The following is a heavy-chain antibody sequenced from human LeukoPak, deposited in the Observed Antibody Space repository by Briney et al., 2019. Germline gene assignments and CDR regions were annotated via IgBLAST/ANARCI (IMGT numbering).Heavy chain of an antibody. V-gene: IGHV4-59*01. CDR1: GGSFSTYY. Sequence: SETLSLTCTVSGGSFSTYYWSWIRQPPGKGLEWIGYIYHSGSTNYNPSLKSRVTISVDTSQNQFSLNLSSVTAADTAIYYCARDGYSGSDALWGQGTLVTVSS. D-gene: IGHD5-12*01. J-gene: IGHJ4*02. CDR2: IYHSGST. CDR3: ARDGYSGSDAL.